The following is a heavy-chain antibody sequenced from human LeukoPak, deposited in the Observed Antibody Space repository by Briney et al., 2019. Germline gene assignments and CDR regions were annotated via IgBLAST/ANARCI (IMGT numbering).Heavy chain of an antibody. D-gene: IGHD4-23*01. Sequence: PGGSLRLSCAASGFTFSSYGMHWVRQAPGKGLEWVSSISSSSSYIYYADSVKGRFTISRDNAKNSLYLQMNSLRAEDTAVYYCASGGNSEPFDYWGQGTLVTVSS. CDR3: ASGGNSEPFDY. V-gene: IGHV3-21*01. CDR2: ISSSSSYI. J-gene: IGHJ4*02. CDR1: GFTFSSYG.